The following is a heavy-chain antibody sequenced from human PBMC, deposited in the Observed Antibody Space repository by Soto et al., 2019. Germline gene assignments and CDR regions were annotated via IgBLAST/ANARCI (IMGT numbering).Heavy chain of an antibody. CDR1: GFIFSDYP. Sequence: SGGSLRLSCVASGFIFSDYPMTWARQAPGKGLEWVSTIGVSGADTNYADSVKGRFTISRDNAKNSLYLQMNSLRAEDTAVYYCARVRGSGWYANNWFDPWRQGTLVPVSS. V-gene: IGHV3-11*06. CDR3: ARVRGSGWYANNWFDP. J-gene: IGHJ5*02. D-gene: IGHD6-19*01. CDR2: IGVSGADT.